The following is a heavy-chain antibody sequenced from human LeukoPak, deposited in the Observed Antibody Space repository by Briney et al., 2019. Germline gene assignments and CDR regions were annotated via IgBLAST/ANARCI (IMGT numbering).Heavy chain of an antibody. J-gene: IGHJ6*02. Sequence: PGGSLRLSCAASGLTFSDYYMSWVRQAPGKGLEWVSVIYSGGSTYYADSVKGRFTISRDNSKNTLYLQMNSLRAEDTAVYYCARAPTTVVTPYYYGMDVWGQGTTVTVSS. CDR1: GLTFSDYY. CDR2: IYSGGST. V-gene: IGHV3-53*01. CDR3: ARAPTTVVTPYYYGMDV. D-gene: IGHD4-23*01.